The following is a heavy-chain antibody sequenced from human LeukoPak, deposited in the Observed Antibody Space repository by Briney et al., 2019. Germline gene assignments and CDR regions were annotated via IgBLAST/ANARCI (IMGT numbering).Heavy chain of an antibody. CDR1: GGSIGSSSYY. Sequence: PSETLSLTCTVSGGSIGSSSYYWGWIRQPPGKGLEWIGSIYYSGNTNYNPSLQSRVTISVDTPKNQFSLKLTSVTAADTAVYYCARRINSSGHYDYWGQGTLVTVSS. D-gene: IGHD3-22*01. J-gene: IGHJ4*02. V-gene: IGHV4-39*01. CDR3: ARRINSSGHYDY. CDR2: IYYSGNT.